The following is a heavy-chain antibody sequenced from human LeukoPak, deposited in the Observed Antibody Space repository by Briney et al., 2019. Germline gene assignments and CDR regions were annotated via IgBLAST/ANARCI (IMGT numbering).Heavy chain of an antibody. CDR1: GYTFTGYY. J-gene: IGHJ6*03. CDR3: ARGVYSYGLYYYYYMDV. V-gene: IGHV1-2*02. Sequence: ASVKVSCKASGYTFTGYYMHWVRQAPGQGLEWMGWINPNSGGTNYAQKFQGRVTMTRDTSISTAYMELSRLRPDDTAVYYCARGVYSYGLYYYYYMDVWGKGTTVTISS. CDR2: INPNSGGT. D-gene: IGHD5-18*01.